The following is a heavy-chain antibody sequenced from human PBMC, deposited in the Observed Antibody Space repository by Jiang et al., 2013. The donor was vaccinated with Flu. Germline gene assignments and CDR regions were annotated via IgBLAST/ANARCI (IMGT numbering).Heavy chain of an antibody. V-gene: IGHV5-51*01. CDR2: IYPGDSDT. Sequence: RQMPGKGLEWMGIIYPGDSDTRYSPSFQGQVTISADKSISTAYLQWSSLKASDTAMYYCARDYEDAFDIWGQGTMVTVSS. J-gene: IGHJ3*02. D-gene: IGHD4-17*01. CDR3: ARDYEDAFDI.